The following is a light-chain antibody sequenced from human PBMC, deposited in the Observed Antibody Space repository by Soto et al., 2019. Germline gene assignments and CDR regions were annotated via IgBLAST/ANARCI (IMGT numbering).Light chain of an antibody. CDR3: SSYAGSHSYGV. J-gene: IGLJ3*02. CDR1: SSDVGGYDR. CDR2: EVS. Sequence: QSALTQPPSASGSPGQSVTISCTGTSSDVGGYDRVSWYQQYPGKVPKLMIYEVSKRPSGVPDRFSASKSGNTASLTVSGLQTEDEADYYCSSYAGSHSYGVFGGGTKLTVL. V-gene: IGLV2-8*01.